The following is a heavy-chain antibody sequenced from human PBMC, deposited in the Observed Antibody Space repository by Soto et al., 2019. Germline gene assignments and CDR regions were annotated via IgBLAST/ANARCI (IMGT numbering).Heavy chain of an antibody. CDR3: ARPQSRPTVVSYYFDF. CDR1: GFTFRSYP. V-gene: IGHV3-30-3*01. CDR2: ISSDGDTK. J-gene: IGHJ4*02. D-gene: IGHD3-10*01. Sequence: GGSLRLSCAVSGFTFRSYPMHWVRQAPGKGLEWVAVISSDGDTKYYADSVKGRFTISRDNSNNTLYLHLNSLRADDTAIFYCARPQSRPTVVSYYFDFWGQGTLVTVSS.